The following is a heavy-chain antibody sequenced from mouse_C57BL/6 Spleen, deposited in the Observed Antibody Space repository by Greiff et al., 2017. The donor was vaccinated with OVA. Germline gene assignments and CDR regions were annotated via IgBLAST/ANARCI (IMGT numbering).Heavy chain of an antibody. CDR1: GFTFSDYG. CDR2: ISNLAYSI. Sequence: EVKLVESGGGLVQPGGSLKLSCAASGFTFSDYGMAWVRQAPRKGPEWVAFISNLAYSIYYADTVTGRFTISRENAKNTLYLEMSSLRPEDTAMYYCARQYYGSSYGGYYYAMDYWGQGTSVTVSS. J-gene: IGHJ4*01. CDR3: ARQYYGSSYGGYYYAMDY. V-gene: IGHV5-15*04. D-gene: IGHD1-1*01.